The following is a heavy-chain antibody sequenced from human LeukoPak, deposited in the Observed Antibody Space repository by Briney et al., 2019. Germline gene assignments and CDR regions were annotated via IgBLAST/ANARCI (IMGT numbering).Heavy chain of an antibody. CDR1: GFTFTGSD. Sequence: GGSLRLSCAASGFTFTGSDMHWVRQVPGKGLEWVSGVGPAGDAYYPGSVKGQFIISRENAKNSLYLQMNSLRAGDTAVYYCARDKLGTTGASGIRYFDLWGRGTLVTVSS. CDR2: VGPAGDA. V-gene: IGHV3-13*04. D-gene: IGHD1-26*01. CDR3: ARDKLGTTGASGIRYFDL. J-gene: IGHJ2*01.